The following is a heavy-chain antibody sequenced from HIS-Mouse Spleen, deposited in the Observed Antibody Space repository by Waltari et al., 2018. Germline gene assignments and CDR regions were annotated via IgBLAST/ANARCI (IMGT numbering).Heavy chain of an antibody. D-gene: IGHD4-4*01. Sequence: QLQLQESGPGLVKPSETLSLTCTVPGGSISSSSYYWGWIRQPPGKGLEWIGSIYYSGSTYYNPSLKSRVTISVDTSKNQFSLKLSSVTAADTAVYYCARGHDYSNYFDYWGQGTLVTVSS. CDR2: IYYSGST. CDR3: ARGHDYSNYFDY. J-gene: IGHJ4*02. CDR1: GGSISSSSYY. V-gene: IGHV4-39*07.